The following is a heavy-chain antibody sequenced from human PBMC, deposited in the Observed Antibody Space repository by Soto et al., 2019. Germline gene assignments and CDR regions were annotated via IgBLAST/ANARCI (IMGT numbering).Heavy chain of an antibody. CDR3: ASLYYSSGSRLWFDP. J-gene: IGHJ5*02. D-gene: IGHD6-19*01. CDR1: GGTFSSYA. CDR2: IIPIFGTA. Sequence: SVKVSCKASGGTFSSYAISWVRQAPGQGLEWMGGIIPIFGTANYAQKFQGRVTITADESTSTAYMELSSLRSEDTAVYYCASLYYSSGSRLWFDPWGQGTLVTVS. V-gene: IGHV1-69*13.